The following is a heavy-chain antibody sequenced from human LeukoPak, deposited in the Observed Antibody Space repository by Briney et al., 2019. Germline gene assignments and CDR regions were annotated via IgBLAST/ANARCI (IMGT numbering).Heavy chain of an antibody. J-gene: IGHJ3*02. Sequence: PSGTLSLTCTVSGGSISSYYWSWIRQPPGKGLEWIGYIYYSGSTNYNPSLKSRVTISVDTSKNQFSLKLSSVTAADTAVYYCARARCGGDCYSDAFDIWGQGTMVTVSS. D-gene: IGHD2-21*02. CDR2: IYYSGST. CDR1: GGSISSYY. V-gene: IGHV4-59*01. CDR3: ARARCGGDCYSDAFDI.